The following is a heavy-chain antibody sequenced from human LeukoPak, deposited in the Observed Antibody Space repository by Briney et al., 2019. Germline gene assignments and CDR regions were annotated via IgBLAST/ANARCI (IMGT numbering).Heavy chain of an antibody. Sequence: SQTLSLTCAISGDSFSSNSVTWNWIRQSPSRGLEWLGRTYYRSTWYNDYAVSVRGRITVNPDTSKKQFSLHLNSVTPEDTAVYYCARRLTQYDCFDLWGQGILVTVSS. D-gene: IGHD2-2*01. CDR2: TYYRSTWYN. V-gene: IGHV6-1*01. J-gene: IGHJ5*02. CDR3: ARRLTQYDCFDL. CDR1: GDSFSSNSVT.